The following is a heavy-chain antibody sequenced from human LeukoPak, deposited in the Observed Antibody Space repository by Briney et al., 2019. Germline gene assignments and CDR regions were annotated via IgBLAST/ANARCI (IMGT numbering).Heavy chain of an antibody. V-gene: IGHV3-7*04. CDR3: VRSRYCSVGRCYSDY. Sequence: GGSLRLSCAAYGFTFSNHRMNWVRQVPGKGLEWVANIKLDGSEKYYVDSVKGRFTISRDNAKNSVYLQMNSLRAEDTAVYYCVRSRYCSVGRCYSDYWGQGTLVTVSS. D-gene: IGHD2-15*01. CDR2: IKLDGSEK. CDR1: GFTFSNHR. J-gene: IGHJ4*02.